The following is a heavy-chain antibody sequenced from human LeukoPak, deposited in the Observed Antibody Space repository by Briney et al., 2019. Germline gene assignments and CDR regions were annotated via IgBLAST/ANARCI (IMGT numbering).Heavy chain of an antibody. V-gene: IGHV3-21*01. J-gene: IGHJ4*02. CDR1: GFTFSTYT. Sequence: GGSLRLSCAASGFTFSTYTMTWVRQAPGKGLEWVSSISGSSSFISYADSLKGRFTISRDNAKKSLFLLMNSLRVEDTAVYYCARRDLRGIVYWGQGILVTVSS. CDR2: ISGSSSFI. CDR3: ARRDLRGIVY. D-gene: IGHD3-16*01.